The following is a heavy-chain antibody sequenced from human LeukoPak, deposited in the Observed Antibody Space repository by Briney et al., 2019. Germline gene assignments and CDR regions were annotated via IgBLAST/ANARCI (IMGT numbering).Heavy chain of an antibody. CDR1: GFTFSNYW. J-gene: IGHJ6*02. CDR2: IYYSGST. Sequence: PGGSLRLSCAASGFTFSNYWMSWVRQAPGKGLEWIGSIYYSGSTYYNPSLKSRVTISVDTSKNQFSLKLSSVTAADTAVYYCARGGAVAVYSYYGMDVWGQGTTVTVSS. V-gene: IGHV4-39*01. D-gene: IGHD6-19*01. CDR3: ARGGAVAVYSYYGMDV.